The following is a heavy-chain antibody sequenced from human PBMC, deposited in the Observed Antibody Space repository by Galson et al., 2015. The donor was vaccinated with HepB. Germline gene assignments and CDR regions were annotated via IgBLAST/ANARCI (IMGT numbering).Heavy chain of an antibody. D-gene: IGHD3-10*01. Sequence: TLSLTCAVSGFSISSGGYSWSWIRQTPGKGLEWIGYIYHSGGTYYNPSLQSRVTISVDRSKNQFSLKMNSVTAADTAVYYCAREGSHGSGSYVNGYFDYWGQGALVTVSS. CDR3: AREGSHGSGSYVNGYFDY. CDR1: GFSISSGGYS. V-gene: IGHV4-30-2*01. CDR2: IYHSGGT. J-gene: IGHJ4*02.